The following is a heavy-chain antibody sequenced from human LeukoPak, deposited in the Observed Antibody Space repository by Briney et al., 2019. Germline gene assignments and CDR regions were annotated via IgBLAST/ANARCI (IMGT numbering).Heavy chain of an antibody. V-gene: IGHV1-18*01. Sequence: ASVKVSCKSSGYTLSYYGFTWVRQAPGQGLEWMGWISGFNGKTNYAVRVQDRLTLTTDTPTNTSTLELRGLRTDDTAMYYCARVGSSGEFDLWGQGTLLTVSS. CDR1: GYTLSYYG. CDR2: ISGFNGKT. J-gene: IGHJ5*02. D-gene: IGHD6-13*01. CDR3: ARVGSSGEFDL.